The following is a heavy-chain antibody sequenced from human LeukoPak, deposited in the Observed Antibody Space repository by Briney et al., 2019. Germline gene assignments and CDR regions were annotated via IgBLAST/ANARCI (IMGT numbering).Heavy chain of an antibody. V-gene: IGHV3-30*02. CDR2: IRYDGSNQ. D-gene: IGHD6-19*01. Sequence: GGSLRLSCAASGFTFSTYGIYWVRQAPGKGLEWVAFIRYDGSNQDYADSVKGRFTISRDNSKNTLYLQMNSLRAEDTAVYYCARPRSSGFDYWGQGTLVTVPS. J-gene: IGHJ4*02. CDR3: ARPRSSGFDY. CDR1: GFTFSTYG.